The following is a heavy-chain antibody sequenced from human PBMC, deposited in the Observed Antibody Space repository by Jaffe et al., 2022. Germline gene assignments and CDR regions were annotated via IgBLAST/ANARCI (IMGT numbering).Heavy chain of an antibody. D-gene: IGHD4-17*01. J-gene: IGHJ4*02. Sequence: QVTLRESGPALVKPTQTLTLTCTFSGFSLSTSGMCVSWIRQPPGKALEWLALIDWDDDKYYSTSLKTRLTISKDTSKNQVVLTMTNMDPVDTATYYCARIEYGDYASHYFDYWGQGTLVTVSS. CDR1: GFSLSTSGMC. V-gene: IGHV2-70*01. CDR3: ARIEYGDYASHYFDY. CDR2: IDWDDDK.